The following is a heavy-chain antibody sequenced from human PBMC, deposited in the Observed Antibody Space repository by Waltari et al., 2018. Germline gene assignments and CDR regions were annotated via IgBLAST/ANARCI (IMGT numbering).Heavy chain of an antibody. D-gene: IGHD6-13*01. CDR3: ARGNSSSWFPPSFDY. Sequence: QVQLQQWGAGLLKPSETLFLTCAVYGGSFSGYYWSWIRQPPGKGLEWSGEINHRGGTNHNPSTTSRVTISVDTSRNQYSLKLSSVTAADTAVYYCARGNSSSWFPPSFDYWGQGTLVTVSS. CDR2: INHRGGT. V-gene: IGHV4-34*01. J-gene: IGHJ4*02. CDR1: GGSFSGYY.